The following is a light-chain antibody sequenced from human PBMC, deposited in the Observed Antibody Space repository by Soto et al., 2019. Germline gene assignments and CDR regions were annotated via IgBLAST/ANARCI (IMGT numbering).Light chain of an antibody. CDR3: QQYHNWPPQYT. V-gene: IGKV3-15*01. CDR1: QSVASN. Sequence: EIVMTQSPASLSVSPGDGVTLSCRASQSVASNVAWYQQKPGQGPRLLIHGASTRAAGVPARFSGSGSATDFTLTISSLQSEDFAVYYCQQYHNWPPQYTFGQGTMLQIK. CDR2: GAS. J-gene: IGKJ2*01.